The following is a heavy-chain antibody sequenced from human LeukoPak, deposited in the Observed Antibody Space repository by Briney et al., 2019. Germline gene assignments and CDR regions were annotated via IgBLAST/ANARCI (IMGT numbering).Heavy chain of an antibody. D-gene: IGHD6-13*01. CDR3: ARDGAAAGHDY. CDR1: GGSISSYY. CDR2: IYYSGST. V-gene: IGHV4-59*12. J-gene: IGHJ4*02. Sequence: SETLSLTCTVSGGSISSYYWSWIRQPPGKGLEWIGYIYYSGSTYYNPSLKSRVTISVDTSKNQFSLKLSSVTAADTAVYYCARDGAAAGHDYWGQGTLVTVSS.